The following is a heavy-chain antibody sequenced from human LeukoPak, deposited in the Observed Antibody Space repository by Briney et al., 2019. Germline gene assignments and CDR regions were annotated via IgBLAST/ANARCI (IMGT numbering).Heavy chain of an antibody. D-gene: IGHD3-10*01. CDR3: AKSGARRNGSGSYYYYYYMDV. Sequence: PGGSLRLSCAASGFTFSSYAMSWVRQAPGKGLEWVSAISGSGGSTYYADSVKGRFTISRDNSKNTLYLQMNSLRAEDTAVYYCAKSGARRNGSGSYYYYYYMDVWGKGTTVTISS. CDR1: GFTFSSYA. V-gene: IGHV3-23*01. CDR2: ISGSGGST. J-gene: IGHJ6*03.